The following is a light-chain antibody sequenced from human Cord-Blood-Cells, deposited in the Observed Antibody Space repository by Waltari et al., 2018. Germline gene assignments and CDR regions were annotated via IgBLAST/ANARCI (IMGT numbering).Light chain of an antibody. J-gene: IGKJ1*01. CDR3: QQYNSYST. V-gene: IGKV1-5*03. CDR2: KAS. Sequence: DIQMTQSPSTLSASVGDRVTITCRASQRISSWLAWYQQKPGKAPKLPIYKASSLESGVPSRFSGSGSGTEFTLTISSLQPDEFATYYCQQYNSYSTFGQGTKVEIK. CDR1: QRISSW.